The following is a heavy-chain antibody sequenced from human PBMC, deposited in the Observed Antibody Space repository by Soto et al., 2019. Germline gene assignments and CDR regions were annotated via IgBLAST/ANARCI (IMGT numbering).Heavy chain of an antibody. CDR3: AADYGSGSYYVRGYFDY. Sequence: SETLSLTCAVSGGSISSSNWWSWVRQPPGKGLEWIGEIYHSGSTNYNPSLKSRLTISIDKAKNQFSLKLTSVTAADTAVYYCAADYGSGSYYVRGYFDYWGQGTLVTVSS. V-gene: IGHV4-4*02. J-gene: IGHJ4*02. CDR2: IYHSGST. CDR1: GGSISSSNW. D-gene: IGHD3-10*01.